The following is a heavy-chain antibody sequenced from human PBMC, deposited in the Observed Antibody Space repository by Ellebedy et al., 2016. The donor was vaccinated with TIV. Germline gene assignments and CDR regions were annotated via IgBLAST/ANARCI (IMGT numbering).Heavy chain of an antibody. Sequence: AASVKVSCKASGGTFSSYGISWVRQAPGQGLEWMGWISAYNGNTNYAQKLQGRVTMTTDTSKGPAYMELRSLRSDDTAVYYCARDFGVGEEATLEEANYYGSGPQDGMDVWGQGTTVTVSS. V-gene: IGHV1-18*04. CDR1: GGTFSSYG. CDR2: ISAYNGNT. CDR3: ARDFGVGEEATLEEANYYGSGPQDGMDV. J-gene: IGHJ6*02. D-gene: IGHD3-10*01.